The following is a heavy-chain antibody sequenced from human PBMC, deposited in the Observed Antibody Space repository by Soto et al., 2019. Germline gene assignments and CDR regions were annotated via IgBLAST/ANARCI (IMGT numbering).Heavy chain of an antibody. CDR1: RITFNTAW. V-gene: IGHV3-15*01. CDR3: TAGSPFNY. J-gene: IGHJ4*02. CDR2: IKGKPDGGAT. Sequence: EVQLVESGGGLVKPGGSLRLSCAASRITFNTAWLTWVRQAPGKGLEWVGRIKGKPDGGATDYAAPVEGRFTISRDDSQNTVFLQMNSLKTDDTAVYYCTAGSPFNYWGPGTLVTVSS.